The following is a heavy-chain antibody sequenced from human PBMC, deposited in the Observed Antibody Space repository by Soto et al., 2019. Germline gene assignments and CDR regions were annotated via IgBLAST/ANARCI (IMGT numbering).Heavy chain of an antibody. CDR3: ARDRVNSSGWYFWYFDL. CDR2: IIPLFGTA. J-gene: IGHJ2*01. CDR1: GGTFSSYA. Sequence: QVQLVQSGAEVKKPGSSVKVSCKASGGTFSSYAISLVRQAPGQGLEWMGGIIPLFGTANYAQKFQGRVTITAGESTSISYMELSSLRSEDTAVYYCARDRVNSSGWYFWYFDLWGRGTLVTVSS. D-gene: IGHD6-19*01. V-gene: IGHV1-69*12.